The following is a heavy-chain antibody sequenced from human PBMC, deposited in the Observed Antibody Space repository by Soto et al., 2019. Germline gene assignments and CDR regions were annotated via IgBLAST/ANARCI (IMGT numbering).Heavy chain of an antibody. CDR1: GYTFNFYG. CDR2: ISGFNGNT. Sequence: GASVKVSCKASGYTFNFYGITWVRHAPGQGLEWMGWISGFNGNTNYAADLQGRVNMTTDTSTGTAHMELRGLRSDDTAVYYCGGIGVSSGHESPDFESWGQGTLVTVSS. V-gene: IGHV1-18*01. CDR3: GGIGVSSGHESPDFES. J-gene: IGHJ4*02. D-gene: IGHD6-13*01.